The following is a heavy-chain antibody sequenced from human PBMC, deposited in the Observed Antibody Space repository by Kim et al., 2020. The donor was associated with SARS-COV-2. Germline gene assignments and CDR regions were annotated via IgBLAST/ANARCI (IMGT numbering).Heavy chain of an antibody. CDR2: A. D-gene: IGHD6-13*01. J-gene: IGHJ4*02. CDR3: ARDLGQLVHYY. Sequence: ADYAQKFQGRVTITADKSTSTAYMELSSLRSEDTAVYYCARDLGQLVHYYWGQGTLVTVSS. V-gene: IGHV1-69*04.